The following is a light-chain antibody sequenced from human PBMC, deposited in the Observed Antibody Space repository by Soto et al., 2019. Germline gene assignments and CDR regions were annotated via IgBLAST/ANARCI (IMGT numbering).Light chain of an antibody. CDR3: HQYGGPRWT. V-gene: IGKV3-20*01. CDR2: GAS. J-gene: IGKJ1*01. CDR1: QSVVTNS. Sequence: EIVLTQSPGTLSLSPGERATLSCRASQSVVTNSLAWYHQKPGQAPRLIIYGASNRATGIPDRFSGRGSGTDFTLTISRLEPEDCAVYYCHQYGGPRWTFGQGTKVDIK.